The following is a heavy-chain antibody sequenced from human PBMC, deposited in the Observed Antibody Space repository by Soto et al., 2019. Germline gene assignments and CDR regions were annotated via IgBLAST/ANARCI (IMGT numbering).Heavy chain of an antibody. CDR3: ARPLAAAGTYYFDY. J-gene: IGHJ4*02. D-gene: IGHD6-13*01. CDR1: GRPISSSNVC. V-gene: IGHV4-39*01. Sequence: SQAVSLTITVCGRPISSSNVCWGGIRQPPGKGLEWIGSIYYSGCTYYNPSLKSRVTISVDTSKNQFSLKLSSVTAADTAVYYCARPLAAAGTYYFDYWGQGTLVT. CDR2: IYYSGCT.